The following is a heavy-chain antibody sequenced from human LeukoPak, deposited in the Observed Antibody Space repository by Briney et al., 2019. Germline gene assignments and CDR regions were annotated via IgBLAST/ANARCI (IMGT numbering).Heavy chain of an antibody. V-gene: IGHV3-48*01. CDR1: GFTFSTYR. J-gene: IGHJ4*02. Sequence: GGSLRLSCAASGFTFSTYRMNWVRQAPGKGLEWVAYISSSSTTKYYADSVEGRFTISRDNAKNSLYLQMNSLRAEDTAVYYCARDISSTVTTLWGQGTLVTVSS. CDR2: ISSSSTTK. D-gene: IGHD4-17*01. CDR3: ARDISSTVTTL.